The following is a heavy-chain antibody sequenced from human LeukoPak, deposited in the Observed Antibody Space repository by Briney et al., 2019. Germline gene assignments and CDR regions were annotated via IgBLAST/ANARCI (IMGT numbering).Heavy chain of an antibody. V-gene: IGHV1-2*06. Sequence: ASVKVSCKASGYTFTGYYMHWVRQAPGQGLEWMGRINPNSGGTNYAQKFQGRVTMTSDTSISTAYMEPSRLRSDDTAVYYCAREEIAVADTWGQGTLVTVSS. D-gene: IGHD6-19*01. J-gene: IGHJ5*02. CDR1: GYTFTGYY. CDR3: AREEIAVADT. CDR2: INPNSGGT.